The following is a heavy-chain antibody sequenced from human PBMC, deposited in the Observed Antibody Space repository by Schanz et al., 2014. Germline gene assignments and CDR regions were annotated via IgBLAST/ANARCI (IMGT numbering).Heavy chain of an antibody. CDR3: ARDRRFFDPGDPYYFDS. CDR2: ISVYNHNK. CDR1: GYIFINSG. D-gene: IGHD3-3*01. Sequence: QIQLVQSGPEVKKPGATVKVSCKASGYIFINSGISWVRQAPGQGLEWMGWISVYNHNKEYDQKFQGRVTMTTDTSTSTAYMALTDLRSDDTAVYYCARDRRFFDPGDPYYFDSWGQGTLVTVSS. J-gene: IGHJ4*02. V-gene: IGHV1-18*01.